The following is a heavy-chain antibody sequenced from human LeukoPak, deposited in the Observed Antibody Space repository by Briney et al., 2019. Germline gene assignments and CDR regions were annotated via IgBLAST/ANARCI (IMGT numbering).Heavy chain of an antibody. CDR3: ARESYYDFWSGLYWYFDL. J-gene: IGHJ2*01. Sequence: PGGSLRLSCAASGFTFSSHAMSWVRQAPGKGLEWVSAISGSGGSTYYADSVKGRFIISRDNSKNTLYLQMNSLRAEDTAVYYCARESYYDFWSGLYWYFDLWGRGTLVTVSS. CDR2: ISGSGGST. V-gene: IGHV3-23*01. D-gene: IGHD3-3*01. CDR1: GFTFSSHA.